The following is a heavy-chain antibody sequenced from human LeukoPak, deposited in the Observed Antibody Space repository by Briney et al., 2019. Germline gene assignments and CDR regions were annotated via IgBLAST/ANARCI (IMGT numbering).Heavy chain of an antibody. CDR3: AKRYGDYGYYFDY. CDR2: IYHSGST. D-gene: IGHD4-17*01. V-gene: IGHV4-38-2*02. Sequence: SETLSLTCTVSGYSISSGYYWGWIRQPPGKGLEWIGSIYHSGSTYYNPSLKSRVTISVDTSKNQFSLKLSSVTAADTAVYYCAKRYGDYGYYFDYWGQGTLVTVSS. J-gene: IGHJ4*02. CDR1: GYSISSGYY.